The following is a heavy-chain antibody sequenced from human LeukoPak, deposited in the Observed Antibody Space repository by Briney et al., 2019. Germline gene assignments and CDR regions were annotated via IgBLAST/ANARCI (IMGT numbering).Heavy chain of an antibody. D-gene: IGHD3-10*01. Sequence: ASVKVSCKASGYTFTSYGISWVRQAPGQGLEWMGWISAYNGNTNYAQKLQGRVTMTTDTSTSTAYMELRSLRSDDTAVYYCARDHRLTTMVRGVITHLSGWFDPWGQGTLVTVSS. J-gene: IGHJ5*02. V-gene: IGHV1-18*01. CDR2: ISAYNGNT. CDR1: GYTFTSYG. CDR3: ARDHRLTTMVRGVITHLSGWFDP.